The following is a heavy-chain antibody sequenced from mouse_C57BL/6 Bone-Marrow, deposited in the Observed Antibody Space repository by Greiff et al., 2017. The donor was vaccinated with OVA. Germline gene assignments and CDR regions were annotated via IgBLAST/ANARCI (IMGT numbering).Heavy chain of an antibody. CDR2: IYYSGTI. CDR1: GISFTTGNYR. CDR3: ARYDYDALYFDY. J-gene: IGHJ2*01. Sequence: EVMLVESGPGLVKPSQTVFLTCTVTGISFTTGNYRWSWIRQFPGNKLEWIGYIYYSGTITYNPSLTSRTTITRDTPKNQFFLEMNSLTAEDTATYFCARYDYDALYFDYWGQGTTLTVSS. V-gene: IGHV3-5*01. D-gene: IGHD2-4*01.